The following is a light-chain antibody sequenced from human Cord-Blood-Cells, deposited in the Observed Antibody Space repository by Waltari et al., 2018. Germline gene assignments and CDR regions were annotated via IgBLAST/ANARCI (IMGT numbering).Light chain of an antibody. CDR3: CSYAGSSTYV. J-gene: IGLJ1*01. Sequence: QSALTQPASVSGSPGQSITISCTGTSSDVGSYNLVSWYQQPPGKAPKLMIYEVSKRPSGVSNRVSGSKSGNTASLTISGLQAEDEADYYCCSYAGSSTYVFGTGTKVTVL. CDR1: SSDVGSYNL. V-gene: IGLV2-23*02. CDR2: EVS.